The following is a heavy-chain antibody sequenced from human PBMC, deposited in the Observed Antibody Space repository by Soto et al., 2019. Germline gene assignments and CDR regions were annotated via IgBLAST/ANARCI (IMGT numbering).Heavy chain of an antibody. D-gene: IGHD6-19*01. CDR2: FNPNSGDT. CDR3: AREASAVISLDY. J-gene: IGHJ4*02. Sequence: SVKVSCKASGYTFTAYSMHWVRQAPGQGLEWVGWFNPNSGDTIYAQKFQGRVTLTRDTSIGTAYMELYSLTSDDTAVYYCAREASAVISLDYWGQGTLVTVSS. V-gene: IGHV1-2*02. CDR1: GYTFTAYS.